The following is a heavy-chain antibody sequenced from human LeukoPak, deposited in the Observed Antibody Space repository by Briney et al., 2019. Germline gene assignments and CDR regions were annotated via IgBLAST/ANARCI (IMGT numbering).Heavy chain of an antibody. Sequence: GGSLILSCAASGFTFSNYGMHWVRQAPGKGLEWVAVLSSDGSDKDYADSVKGRFTISRDNSKNTLYLQMNSLRVEDTAVYYCAKEEAGYCSGGSCYSFNYWGQGTLVTVSS. J-gene: IGHJ4*02. V-gene: IGHV3-30*18. CDR1: GFTFSNYG. D-gene: IGHD2-15*01. CDR2: LSSDGSDK. CDR3: AKEEAGYCSGGSCYSFNY.